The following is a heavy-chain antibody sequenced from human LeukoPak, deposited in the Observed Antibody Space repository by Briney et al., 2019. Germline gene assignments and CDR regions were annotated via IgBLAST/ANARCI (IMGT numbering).Heavy chain of an antibody. CDR2: IRSKAYGGTT. CDR3: TRGQDCSGGSCYLGDWFDP. J-gene: IGHJ5*02. V-gene: IGHV3-49*03. D-gene: IGHD2-15*01. CDR1: GFTFGDYA. Sequence: GGSLRLSCTASGFTFGDYAMSWFRQAPGQGLEWVGFIRSKAYGGTTEYAASVKGRFTISRDDSKSIAYLQMNSLKTEDTAVYYCTRGQDCSGGSCYLGDWFDPWGQGTLVTVSS.